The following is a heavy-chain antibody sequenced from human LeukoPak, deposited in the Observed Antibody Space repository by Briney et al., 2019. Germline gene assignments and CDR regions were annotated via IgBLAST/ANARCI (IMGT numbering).Heavy chain of an antibody. V-gene: IGHV3-30-3*01. Sequence: GGSLRLSCAASGFTFSSYAMHWVRQAPGKGLEWVAVISYDGSNKYYADSVKGRFTISRDNSKNTLYLQMNSLRAEDTAVYYCAKDGPRTLRVYYYGMDVWGQGTTVTVSS. CDR3: AKDGPRTLRVYYYGMDV. CDR2: ISYDGSNK. CDR1: GFTFSSYA. D-gene: IGHD2/OR15-2a*01. J-gene: IGHJ6*02.